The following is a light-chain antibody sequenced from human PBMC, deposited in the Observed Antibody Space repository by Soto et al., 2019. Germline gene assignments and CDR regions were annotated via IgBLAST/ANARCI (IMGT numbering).Light chain of an antibody. CDR3: QQYGSPLS. V-gene: IGKV3-20*01. J-gene: IGKJ4*01. CDR2: GAS. CDR1: QTVSSRF. Sequence: EIVLTQSPDTLSLSPGERATLSCRASQTVSSRFLAWYQQKPGQAPRLLIYGASSRATGIPDRFSGSGSGTDFALTISRLEPEDFAVYYCQQYGSPLSFGGGTKVEIK.